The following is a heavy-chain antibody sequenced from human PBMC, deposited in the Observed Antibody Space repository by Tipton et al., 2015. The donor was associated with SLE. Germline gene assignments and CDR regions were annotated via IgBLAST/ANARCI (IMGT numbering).Heavy chain of an antibody. CDR1: GFTFSNYW. J-gene: IGHJ3*02. CDR2: IKQDGSEK. Sequence: SLRLSCAASGFTFSNYWMSWVRQAPGKGLEWMANIKQDGSEKYYVDSVKGRFTISRDNANNSLYLQMNSLRVDDTAVYYCARDPPNDAFDIWGQGTLVTVSS. CDR3: ARDPPNDAFDI. V-gene: IGHV3-7*03.